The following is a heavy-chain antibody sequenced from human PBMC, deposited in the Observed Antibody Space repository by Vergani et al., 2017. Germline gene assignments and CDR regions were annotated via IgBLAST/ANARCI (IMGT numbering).Heavy chain of an antibody. CDR3: AKDDGARVKRWED. CDR1: GFTFSSYA. V-gene: IGHV3-23*01. Sequence: EVQLLESGGGLVQPGGSLRLSCAASGFTFSSYAMSWVRQAPGKGLEWVSAISGSGGSTYYADSVKVRFTISTDNSKNTLYLQMNSRRAEDTAVYYCAKDDGARVKRWEDWGQGTLVTVSS. CDR2: ISGSGGST. D-gene: IGHD1-26*01. J-gene: IGHJ4*02.